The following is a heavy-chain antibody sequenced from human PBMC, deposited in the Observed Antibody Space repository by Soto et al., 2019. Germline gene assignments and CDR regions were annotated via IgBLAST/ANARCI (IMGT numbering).Heavy chain of an antibody. CDR3: ARLRSSSGWYDAFDI. D-gene: IGHD6-19*01. CDR2: IYPGDSDT. Sequence: LGESLKLSCQGSGYCFTSYGIGWVRQMPGKGLEWMGIIYPGDSDTRYSPSFQGQVTISADKSISTAYLQWSSLKASDTAMYYCARLRSSSGWYDAFDIWGQGTMVTVSS. V-gene: IGHV5-51*01. CDR1: GYCFTSYG. J-gene: IGHJ3*02.